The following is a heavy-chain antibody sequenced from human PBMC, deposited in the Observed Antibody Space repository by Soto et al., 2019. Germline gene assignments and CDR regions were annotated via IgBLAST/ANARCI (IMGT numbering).Heavy chain of an antibody. D-gene: IGHD4-17*01. CDR2: INHSGST. CDR3: AESFDYGGNSDAFDI. J-gene: IGHJ3*02. CDR1: GGSFSGYY. Sequence: SETLSLTCAVYGGSFSGYYWSWIRQPPGKGLEWIGEINHSGSTNYNPSLKSRVTISVDTSKNQFSLKLSSVTAADTAVYYCAESFDYGGNSDAFDIWGQGTMVTVSS. V-gene: IGHV4-34*01.